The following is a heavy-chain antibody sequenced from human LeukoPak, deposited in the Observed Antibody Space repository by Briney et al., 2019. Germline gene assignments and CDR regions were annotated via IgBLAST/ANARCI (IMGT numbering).Heavy chain of an antibody. J-gene: IGHJ3*02. Sequence: PSETLSLTCTVSGGSISSHYWSWIRQPPGKGLEWIGYIYYSGSTNYNPSLKSRVTISVDTSKNQFSLELSSVTAADTAVYYCARVGYYYDSSGYHDAFDIWGQGTMVTVSS. CDR1: GGSISSHY. V-gene: IGHV4-59*11. CDR3: ARVGYYYDSSGYHDAFDI. D-gene: IGHD3-22*01. CDR2: IYYSGST.